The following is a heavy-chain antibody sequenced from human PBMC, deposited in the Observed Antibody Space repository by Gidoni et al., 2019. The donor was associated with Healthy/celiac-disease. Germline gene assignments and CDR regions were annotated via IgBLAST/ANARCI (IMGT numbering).Heavy chain of an antibody. CDR1: GFTFSSYA. Sequence: QVQLVESGGGVVQPGRSLILSCAASGFTFSSYAMHWGRQAPGKGLEWVAVISYDGSNKYYADSVKGRFTISRDNSKNTLYLQMNSLRAEDTAVYYCAQSPPITMIVVASDAFDIWGQGTMVTVSS. CDR2: ISYDGSNK. J-gene: IGHJ3*02. D-gene: IGHD3-22*01. CDR3: AQSPPITMIVVASDAFDI. V-gene: IGHV3-30-3*01.